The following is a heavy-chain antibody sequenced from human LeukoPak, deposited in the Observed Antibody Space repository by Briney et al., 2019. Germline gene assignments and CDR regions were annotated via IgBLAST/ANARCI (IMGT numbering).Heavy chain of an antibody. CDR1: GFTFSSYG. V-gene: IGHV3-33*01. J-gene: IGHJ6*03. D-gene: IGHD2-2*03. CDR2: TWFDGSNK. CDR3: ARDGGYCSRTSCPASRMDV. Sequence: PGRSLRLSCAASGFTFSSYGMHWVRQAPGKGLEWVAVTWFDGSNKYCADSVKGRFTISRDNSKNTLDLQMNSLRAEDTAVYYCARDGGYCSRTSCPASRMDVWGKGTTVAVSS.